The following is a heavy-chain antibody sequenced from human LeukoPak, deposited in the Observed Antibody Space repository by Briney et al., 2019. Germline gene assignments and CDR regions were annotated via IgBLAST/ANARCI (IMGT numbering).Heavy chain of an antibody. Sequence: WVANIKQDGSEKYYVDSVKGRFTISRDNAKNSLYLQMNSLRAEDTAVYYCARDIKSSDVWGQGTTVTVSS. CDR2: IKQDGSEK. CDR3: ARDIKSSDV. V-gene: IGHV3-7*04. D-gene: IGHD1-20*01. J-gene: IGHJ6*02.